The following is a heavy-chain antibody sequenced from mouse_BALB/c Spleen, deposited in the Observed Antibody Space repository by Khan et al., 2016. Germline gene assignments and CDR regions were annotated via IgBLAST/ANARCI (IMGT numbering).Heavy chain of an antibody. Sequence: EVKLLESGGGLVQPGGSLKLSCAASVFDFSRYWMSWVRQAPGKGLEWIGEINPDSSTINYTPSLKDKFIISRDNAKNTLYLQMSKVRSEDTALYYCARAGYCGYLAYWGQGTLVTVSA. D-gene: IGHD2-3*01. CDR2: INPDSSTI. V-gene: IGHV4-1*02. J-gene: IGHJ3*01. CDR1: VFDFSRYW. CDR3: ARAGYCGYLAY.